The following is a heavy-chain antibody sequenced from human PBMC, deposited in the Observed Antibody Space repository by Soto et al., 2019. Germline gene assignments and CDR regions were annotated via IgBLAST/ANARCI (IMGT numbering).Heavy chain of an antibody. CDR1: GYTLTELS. V-gene: IGHV1-24*01. J-gene: IGHJ6*02. CDR2: FDPEDGET. Sequence: ASVKVSCKVSGYTLTELSMHWVRQAPGKELEWMGGFDPEDGETIYAQKFQGRVTMTEDTSTDTAYMELSSLRSEDTAVYYCATYYYDSSGYHRGYYYYYGMDVWGQGTTVTVSS. D-gene: IGHD3-22*01. CDR3: ATYYYDSSGYHRGYYYYYGMDV.